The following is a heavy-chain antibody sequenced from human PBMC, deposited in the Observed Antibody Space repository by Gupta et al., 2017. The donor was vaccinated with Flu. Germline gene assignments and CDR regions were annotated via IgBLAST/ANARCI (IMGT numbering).Heavy chain of an antibody. J-gene: IGHJ6*02. D-gene: IGHD5-12*01. CDR2: IIPILGTA. CDR3: ARDRDSGYDSGPKKIKHYYYYGMDV. V-gene: IGHV1-69*01. Sequence: QVQLVQSGAEVKKPGSSVKVSCKASGGTFSSYAISWVRQAPVQGLEWMGGIIPILGTANYAQKFQGRVTITADESTSTAYMELSSLRSEDTAVYYCARDRDSGYDSGPKKIKHYYYYGMDVWGQGTTVTVSS. CDR1: GGTFSSYA.